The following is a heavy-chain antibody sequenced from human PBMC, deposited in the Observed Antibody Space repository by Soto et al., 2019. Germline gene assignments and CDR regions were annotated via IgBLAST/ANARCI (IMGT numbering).Heavy chain of an antibody. CDR1: GVSFSDYY. Sequence: SETLSLTCAVYGVSFSDYYWSWIRQPPGKGLEWIGEINHSGSTNYTPSLKSRATISVDTSKNQFSLKLSSVTAADTAVYYFAGFFGYRYGRVDPWGQGTLVTVSS. V-gene: IGHV4-34*01. CDR2: INHSGST. CDR3: AGFFGYRYGRVDP. D-gene: IGHD5-18*01. J-gene: IGHJ5*02.